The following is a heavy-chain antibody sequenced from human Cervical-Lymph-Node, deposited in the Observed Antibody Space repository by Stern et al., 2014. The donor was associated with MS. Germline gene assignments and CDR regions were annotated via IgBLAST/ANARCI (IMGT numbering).Heavy chain of an antibody. Sequence: QLQLQESGPGLVKYSETLSLNCIVSDGSISSDFWSWIRELQGKGMEWIGYIHYKGFTSYSPSLKSRVTISVDTSKNHFSLKLTSVAPADTAVYYCARVKRWLQVDDGMDVWGQLTTVTVSS. D-gene: IGHD5-24*01. CDR2: IHYKGFT. CDR1: DGSISSDF. J-gene: IGHJ6*02. V-gene: IGHV4-59*01. CDR3: ARVKRWLQVDDGMDV.